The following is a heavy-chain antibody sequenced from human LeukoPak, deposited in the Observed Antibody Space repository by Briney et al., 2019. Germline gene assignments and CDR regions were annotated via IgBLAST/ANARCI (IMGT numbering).Heavy chain of an antibody. D-gene: IGHD2-15*01. CDR2: IWYDGSNK. V-gene: IGHV3-33*06. J-gene: IGHJ3*02. CDR1: GCIFSSYG. Sequence: GGSLRLSCAASGCIFSSYGMHWVRQAPGKGLEWVAVIWYDGSNKYYADSVKGRFTISRDNSKNTLYLQMNSLRAEDTAVYYCANLAATDAFDIWGQGTMVTGSS. CDR3: ANLAATDAFDI.